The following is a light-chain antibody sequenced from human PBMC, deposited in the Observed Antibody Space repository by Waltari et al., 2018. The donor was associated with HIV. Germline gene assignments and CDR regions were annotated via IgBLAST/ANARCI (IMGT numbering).Light chain of an antibody. Sequence: QSVLTQPPSASGTPGQRVTISRSGGNSNVGSNTDNWYQQFPGTAPKLLIYNDNRRPAGVPDLFSGSKSGTSASLAISVLQSEDEADYYCAVWDDSLNVLFGGGTKLTVL. CDR1: NSNVGSNT. CDR3: AVWDDSLNVL. CDR2: NDN. V-gene: IGLV1-44*01. J-gene: IGLJ2*01.